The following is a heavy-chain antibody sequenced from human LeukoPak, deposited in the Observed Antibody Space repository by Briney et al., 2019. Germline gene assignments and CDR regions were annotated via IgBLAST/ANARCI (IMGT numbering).Heavy chain of an antibody. J-gene: IGHJ3*02. CDR2: LNPNSGNT. CDR3: AREMGIQLWSGGAFDI. V-gene: IGHV1-8*01. Sequence: GASVKVSCKASGYTLTSYDINWVRQATGQGLECMGWLNPNSGNTGYARKFQGRVTMTRNTSISTAYMELSSLRSEDTAVYYCAREMGIQLWSGGAFDIWGQGTMVTVSS. CDR1: GYTLTSYD. D-gene: IGHD5-18*01.